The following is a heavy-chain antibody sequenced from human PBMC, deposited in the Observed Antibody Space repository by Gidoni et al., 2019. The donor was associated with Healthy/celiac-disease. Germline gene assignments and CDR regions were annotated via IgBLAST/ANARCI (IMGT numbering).Heavy chain of an antibody. CDR1: GGSISSYY. D-gene: IGHD6-19*01. V-gene: IGHV4-59*01. Sequence: QVQLQESGPGLVKPSETLSLTCPVSGGSISSYYWSWIRQPPGKGLEWIGYIYYSGSTNYNPSLKSRVTISVDTSKNQFSLKLSSVTAADTAVYYCARDLAGGSYYYYGMDVWGQGTTVTVSS. CDR2: IYYSGST. J-gene: IGHJ6*02. CDR3: ARDLAGGSYYYYGMDV.